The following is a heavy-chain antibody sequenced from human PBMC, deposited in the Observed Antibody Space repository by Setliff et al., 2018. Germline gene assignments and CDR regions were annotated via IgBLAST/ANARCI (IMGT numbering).Heavy chain of an antibody. D-gene: IGHD2-2*01. CDR1: GYSFTDYW. J-gene: IGHJ3*01. V-gene: IGHV5-51*01. Sequence: GESLKISCQASGYSFTDYWIGWVRQMPGKGLEWMGVIYPGDSDTRYSPSFQGQVTISADKSINTAYLQWSSLKASDTAIYYCTRHEDRNKCTSSSCYRENDAFDVWGQGAMVTVSS. CDR3: TRHEDRNKCTSSSCYRENDAFDV. CDR2: IYPGDSDT.